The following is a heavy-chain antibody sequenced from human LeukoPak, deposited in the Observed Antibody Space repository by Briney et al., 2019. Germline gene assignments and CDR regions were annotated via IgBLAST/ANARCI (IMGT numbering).Heavy chain of an antibody. CDR1: GFTFSSYA. V-gene: IGHV3-30*04. Sequence: GSLRLSCAASGFTFSSYAMHWVRQAPGKGLEWVAVISYDGSNKYYADSVKGRFTISRDNSKNTLYLQMNSLRAEDTAVYYCARDYVVVVAATATYYYYGMDVWGQGTTVTVSS. CDR2: ISYDGSNK. CDR3: ARDYVVVVAATATYYYYGMDV. J-gene: IGHJ6*02. D-gene: IGHD2-15*01.